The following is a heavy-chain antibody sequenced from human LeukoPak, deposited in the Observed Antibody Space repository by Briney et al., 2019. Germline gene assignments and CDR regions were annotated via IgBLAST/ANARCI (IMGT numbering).Heavy chain of an antibody. CDR3: ARDHSNWNYAPDF. D-gene: IGHD1-7*01. CDR1: GGTFRSYG. Sequence: GASVKVSCKASGGTFRSYGINWVRQAPGQGLEWMGWISGYKGNTNYAQKFRDRVTMSTDTSTGTAYLDVRSLTSDDTAVYYCARDHSNWNYAPDFWGQGTLVIVSS. J-gene: IGHJ4*02. CDR2: ISGYKGNT. V-gene: IGHV1-18*01.